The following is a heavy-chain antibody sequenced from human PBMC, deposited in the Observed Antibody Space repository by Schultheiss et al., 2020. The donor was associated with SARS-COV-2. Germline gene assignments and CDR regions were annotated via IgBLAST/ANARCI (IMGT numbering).Heavy chain of an antibody. Sequence: GESLKISCAASGFTFSDYWMHWVRQAPGKGLVWVSRISTDGSSTNYADSVKGRFTISRDNAKNTLYLQMNSLRAEDTAVYYCASLGNMDVWGQGTTVTVSS. V-gene: IGHV3-74*01. D-gene: IGHD7-27*01. CDR2: ISTDGSST. CDR1: GFTFSDYW. CDR3: ASLGNMDV. J-gene: IGHJ6*02.